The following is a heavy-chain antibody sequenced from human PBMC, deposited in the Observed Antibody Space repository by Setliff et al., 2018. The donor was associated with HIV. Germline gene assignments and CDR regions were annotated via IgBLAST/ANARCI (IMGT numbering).Heavy chain of an antibody. CDR3: ARERPFDI. CDR1: GGSFNNYS. V-gene: IGHV4-34*01. Sequence: PSSPLSLPCGVFGGSFNNYSWNWFRQPPGRGLEWIGEISQSGSTSYNSSLKRRVTMSVDTAKNQFSLEMRSLTAADTAVYYCARERPFDIWGQGTMVTVSS. CDR2: ISQSGST. D-gene: IGHD1-1*01. J-gene: IGHJ3*02.